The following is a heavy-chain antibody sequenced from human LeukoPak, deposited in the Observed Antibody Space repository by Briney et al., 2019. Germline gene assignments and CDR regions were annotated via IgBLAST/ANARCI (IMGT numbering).Heavy chain of an antibody. Sequence: PGTSLRLSCAASGFIFSSCAMHWVRQAPGKGLEWVSAISESGSGTYYADSVKGRFTISRDNSKDTLSLQMNSLRAEDTAVYYCAKDIAQGYTFGSIEQDYWGQGTLVTVSS. D-gene: IGHD5-18*01. J-gene: IGHJ4*02. CDR2: ISESGSGT. CDR3: AKDIAQGYTFGSIEQDY. CDR1: GFIFSSCA. V-gene: IGHV3-23*01.